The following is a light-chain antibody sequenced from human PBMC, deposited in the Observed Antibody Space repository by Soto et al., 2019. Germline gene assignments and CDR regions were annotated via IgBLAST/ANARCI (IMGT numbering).Light chain of an antibody. CDR2: RTS. J-gene: IGKJ1*01. CDR3: HQYYTTPWA. CDR1: QSISSN. Sequence: VMTQSPATLSVSPGDRATLSFRASQSISSNLAWYQQKPGQAPRLLMFRTSSRATGFPARFSGSGSGTDFTLTISSLQAEDVAVYYCHQYYTTPWAFGQGTKV. V-gene: IGKV3-15*01.